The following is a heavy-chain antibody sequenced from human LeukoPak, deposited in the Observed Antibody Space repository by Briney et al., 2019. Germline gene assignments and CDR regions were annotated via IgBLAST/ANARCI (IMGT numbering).Heavy chain of an antibody. CDR1: GDSISSNNYY. CDR3: TRTDYYDSSVIYYYALDI. CDR2: IYYSGTT. J-gene: IGHJ3*02. V-gene: IGHV4-39*07. D-gene: IGHD3-22*01. Sequence: SETLSLTCTVSGDSISSNNYYWAWIRQPPGKGLEWIANIYYSGTTYYNPSLKSRVTISVDTFNNQFSLRLNSVTAADTAVYYCTRTDYYDSSVIYYYALDIWGQGTMVTVSS.